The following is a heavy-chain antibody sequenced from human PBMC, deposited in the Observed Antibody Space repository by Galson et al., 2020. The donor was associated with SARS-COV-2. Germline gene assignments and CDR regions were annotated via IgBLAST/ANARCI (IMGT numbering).Heavy chain of an antibody. Sequence: GGSLRLSCAASGFTFSSYAMHWVRQAPGKGLEWVAVISYDGSNKYYADSVKGRFTISRDNSKNTLYLQMNSLRAEDTAVYYCARVKSGSYYSWFDYWGQGTLVTVSS. D-gene: IGHD1-26*01. J-gene: IGHJ4*02. CDR1: GFTFSSYA. CDR2: ISYDGSNK. CDR3: ARVKSGSYYSWFDY. V-gene: IGHV3-30*01.